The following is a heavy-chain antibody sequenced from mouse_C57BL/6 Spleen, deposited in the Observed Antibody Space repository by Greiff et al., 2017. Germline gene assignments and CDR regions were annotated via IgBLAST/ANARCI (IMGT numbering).Heavy chain of an antibody. J-gene: IGHJ2*01. CDR1: GYSITSGYY. CDR3: ARDIDSAGDVGD. Sequence: EVQRVESGPGLVKPSQSLSLTCSVTGYSITSGYYWNWIRQFPGNKLEWMGYISYDGSNKYNPSLKNRISLTRDPYKNQFFLKLNSVTTQDTATYFSARDIDSAGDVGDRGQGATLTLSS. CDR2: ISYDGSN. V-gene: IGHV3-6*01. D-gene: IGHD3-2*02.